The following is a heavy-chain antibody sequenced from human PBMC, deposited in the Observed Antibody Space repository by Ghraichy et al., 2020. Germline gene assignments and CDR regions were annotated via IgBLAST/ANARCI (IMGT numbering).Heavy chain of an antibody. V-gene: IGHV3-7*01. Sequence: LSLTCAASGFTFSASWMHWVRQAPGKGLQWLANIKEDGSMRQYVHFVKGRFTISRDNAKKSLFLEMDSLRVEDTAVYFCASEEVNMPRRWGQGTLVTVSS. D-gene: IGHD2-2*01. CDR1: GFTFSASW. CDR3: ASEEVNMPRR. CDR2: IKEDGSMR. J-gene: IGHJ4*02.